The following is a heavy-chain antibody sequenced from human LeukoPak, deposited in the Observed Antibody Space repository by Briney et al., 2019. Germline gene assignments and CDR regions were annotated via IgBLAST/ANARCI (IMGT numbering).Heavy chain of an antibody. CDR1: GYTFTAYF. D-gene: IGHD3-22*01. Sequence: ASVKVSCKASGYTFTAYFIHWVRQAPGQGLEWMGWINPNSGGTNYAQKFQGRVTMTRDTSISTAYMELSRLRSDDTAVYFCARRCDTSSYYTYYFDYWGQGTLVTVSS. J-gene: IGHJ4*02. V-gene: IGHV1-2*02. CDR3: ARRCDTSSYYTYYFDY. CDR2: INPNSGGT.